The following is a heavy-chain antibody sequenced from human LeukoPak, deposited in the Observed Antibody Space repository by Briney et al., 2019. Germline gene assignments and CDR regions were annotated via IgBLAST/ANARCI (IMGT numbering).Heavy chain of an antibody. D-gene: IGHD6-13*01. Sequence: PGGSLRLSCAASGFTFSSYAMSWVRQAPGKGLEWVSAISGSGGSTYYADSVRGRFTISRDNSKNTLYLQMNSLRAEDTAVYYCAKVSYSSSWYPFDYWGQGTLVTVSS. CDR3: AKVSYSSSWYPFDY. CDR2: ISGSGGST. J-gene: IGHJ4*02. V-gene: IGHV3-23*01. CDR1: GFTFSSYA.